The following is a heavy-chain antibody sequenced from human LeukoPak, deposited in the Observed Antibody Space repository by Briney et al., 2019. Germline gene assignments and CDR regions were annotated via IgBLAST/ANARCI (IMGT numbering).Heavy chain of an antibody. Sequence: QSGGSLRLSCAASGFTFSSYAMSWVRQAPGKGLEWVAVISYDGSNKYYADSVKGRFTISRDNSKNTLYLQMNSLRAEDTAVYYCARDRFLEWTTPDYWGQGTLVTVSS. D-gene: IGHD3-3*01. CDR1: GFTFSSYA. CDR3: ARDRFLEWTTPDY. J-gene: IGHJ4*02. V-gene: IGHV3-30-3*01. CDR2: ISYDGSNK.